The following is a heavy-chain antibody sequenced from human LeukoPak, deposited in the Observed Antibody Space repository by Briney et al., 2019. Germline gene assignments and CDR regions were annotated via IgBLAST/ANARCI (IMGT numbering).Heavy chain of an antibody. CDR1: GFTVSRKY. V-gene: IGHV3-53*05. D-gene: IGHD3-22*01. J-gene: IGHJ4*02. Sequence: GGSLRLSCAVSGFTVSRKYMNWVRQAPGKGLEWVSVIYSGGNTYYADSVKGRFTISRDNSKNTLYLQMSSLRAEDTAVYYCARTANSYDGSGFSDNWGQGTLVTVSS. CDR3: ARTANSYDGSGFSDN. CDR2: IYSGGNT.